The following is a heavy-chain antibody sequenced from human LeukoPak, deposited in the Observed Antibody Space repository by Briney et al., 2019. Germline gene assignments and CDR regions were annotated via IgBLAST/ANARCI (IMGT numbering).Heavy chain of an antibody. V-gene: IGHV4-38-2*02. J-gene: IGHJ3*02. CDR3: ARDPGQYYYDSSGYYYLNAFDI. CDR2: IYPSGST. CDR1: GYSISSGYY. Sequence: PSETLSLTSAVSGYSISSGYYWGWIRQPPGKGLEWIGTIYPSGSTNYNPSLKSRVTISVDTSKSQFSLKLSSVTAADTAVYYCARDPGQYYYDSSGYYYLNAFDIWGQGTMVTVSS. D-gene: IGHD3-22*01.